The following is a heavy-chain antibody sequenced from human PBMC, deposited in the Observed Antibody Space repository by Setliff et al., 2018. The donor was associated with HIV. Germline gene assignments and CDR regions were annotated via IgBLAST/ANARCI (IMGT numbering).Heavy chain of an antibody. CDR1: GASSIYF. V-gene: IGHV4-39*07. Sequence: PSETLSLTCTVSGASSIYFWGWIRQPPGKGLEWIGSVYYSGSTYYNPSLKSRVTISLDTSKNQFSLRLSSVTAADTAVYYCARAFGSSWYGGGDYFDYWGQGTLVTVSS. D-gene: IGHD6-13*01. J-gene: IGHJ4*02. CDR2: VYYSGST. CDR3: ARAFGSSWYGGGDYFDY.